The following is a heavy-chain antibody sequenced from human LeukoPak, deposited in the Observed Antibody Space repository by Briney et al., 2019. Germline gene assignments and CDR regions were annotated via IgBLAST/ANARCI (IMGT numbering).Heavy chain of an antibody. CDR2: INHSGST. J-gene: IGHJ4*02. Sequence: SETLSLTCAVYGGSFSGYYWSWIRQPPGKGPEWIGEINHSGSTNYNPSLKSRVTISVDTSKNQFSLKLSSVTAADTAVYYCARGLGGDTDYWGQGTLVTVSS. V-gene: IGHV4-34*01. CDR3: ARGLGGDTDY. CDR1: GGSFSGYY. D-gene: IGHD3-10*01.